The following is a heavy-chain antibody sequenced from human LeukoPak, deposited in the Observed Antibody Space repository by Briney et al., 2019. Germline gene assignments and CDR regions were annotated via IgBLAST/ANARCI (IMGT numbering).Heavy chain of an antibody. CDR1: GGSISSGSYY. Sequence: SETLSLTCTVSGGSISSGSYYWSWIRQPAGKGLEWIGRIYTSGSTNYNPSLKSRVAISVDTSKNQFSLKLSSVTAADAAVYYCARVLNYYYYMDVWGKGTTVTISS. V-gene: IGHV4-61*02. J-gene: IGHJ6*03. CDR3: ARVLNYYYYMDV. D-gene: IGHD2-15*01. CDR2: IYTSGST.